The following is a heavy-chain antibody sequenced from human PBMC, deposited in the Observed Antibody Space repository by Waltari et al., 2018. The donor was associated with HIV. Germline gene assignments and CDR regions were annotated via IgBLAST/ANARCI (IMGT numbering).Heavy chain of an antibody. J-gene: IGHJ4*02. V-gene: IGHV4-59*01. CDR3: ARRGSGSYYNRLYFDY. CDR2: IYYSGST. Sequence: QVQLQESGPGLVKPSETLSLTCTVSGGSISSYYWSWIRQPPGKGMEWIGYIYYSGSTNHNPPPKGRVTISVDTSKNQFSLKLSSVTAADTAVYYCARRGSGSYYNRLYFDYWGQGTLVTVSS. CDR1: GGSISSYY. D-gene: IGHD3-10*01.